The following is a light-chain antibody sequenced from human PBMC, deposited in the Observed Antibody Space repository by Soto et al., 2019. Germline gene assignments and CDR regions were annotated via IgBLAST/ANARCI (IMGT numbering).Light chain of an antibody. CDR1: IGPVTSRLY. J-gene: IGLJ3*02. V-gene: IGLV7-46*01. CDR3: MVSYAGSRV. CDR2: DTT. Sequence: QAVVTQEPSLTVSPGETVTLTCGSNIGPVTSRLYPHWFQQRPGQAPITLIYDTTNKHSWTPARFSGSLLGDKAALTLSDAQHEDEAEYFCMVSYAGSRVFGVGTKLTVL.